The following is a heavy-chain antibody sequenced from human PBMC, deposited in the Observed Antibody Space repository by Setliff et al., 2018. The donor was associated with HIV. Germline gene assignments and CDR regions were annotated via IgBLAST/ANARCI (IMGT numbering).Heavy chain of an antibody. V-gene: IGHV1-46*01. CDR1: GYTFTNSD. J-gene: IGHJ4*02. CDR2: INPSDGTT. Sequence: ASVKVSCKASGYTFTNSDINWVRQAPGQGLEYMGIINPSDGTTDYTQKFQDRVTMTSDTSTSTVYMELRSLRSEDTAIYYCVKEYHTEVTDTRVANYFDYWGQGTLVTVSS. CDR3: VKEYHTEVTDTRVANYFDY. D-gene: IGHD4-4*01.